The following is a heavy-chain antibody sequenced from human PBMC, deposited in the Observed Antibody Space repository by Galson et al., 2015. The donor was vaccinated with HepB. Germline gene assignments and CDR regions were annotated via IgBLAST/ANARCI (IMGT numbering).Heavy chain of an antibody. D-gene: IGHD3-22*01. CDR3: ANPFYYDSSGFPPDFDY. CDR2: ISGSGGST. J-gene: IGHJ4*02. CDR1: GFTFSSYA. Sequence: SLRLSCAASGFTFSSYAMSWVRQAPGKGLEWVSAISGSGGSTYYADSVKGRFTISRDNSKNTLYLQMNSLRAEDTAVYYCANPFYYDSSGFPPDFDYWGQGTLVTVSS. V-gene: IGHV3-23*01.